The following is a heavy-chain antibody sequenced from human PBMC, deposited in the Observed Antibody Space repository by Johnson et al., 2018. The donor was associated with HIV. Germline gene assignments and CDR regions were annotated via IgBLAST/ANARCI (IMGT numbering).Heavy chain of an antibody. D-gene: IGHD5-24*01. CDR1: GFTFNSQW. J-gene: IGHJ3*02. V-gene: IGHV3-7*01. Sequence: VQVVESGGGLVQPGGSLRLSCAASGFTFNSQWMTWVRQAPGKGLEWVANIKQDGREKYYVDSVTGRFTISRDNAKNSLYLQMNSLRAEETAVYYCARDGPWLQSQRDAFDIWGQGTMVTVSS. CDR2: IKQDGREK. CDR3: ARDGPWLQSQRDAFDI.